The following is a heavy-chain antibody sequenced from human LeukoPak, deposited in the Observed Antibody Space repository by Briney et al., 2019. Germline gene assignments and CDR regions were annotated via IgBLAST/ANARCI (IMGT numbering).Heavy chain of an antibody. CDR1: GFTFSSYG. Sequence: SGGSLRLSCAASGFTFSSYGMHWVRQAPGKGLEWVAFIRYDGGNKYYADSVKGRFTISRDNSKNTLYLQMNSLRAEDTAVYYCANPYDFWSGFSAPHIWGQGTMVTVSS. CDR3: ANPYDFWSGFSAPHI. CDR2: IRYDGGNK. J-gene: IGHJ3*02. V-gene: IGHV3-30*02. D-gene: IGHD3-3*01.